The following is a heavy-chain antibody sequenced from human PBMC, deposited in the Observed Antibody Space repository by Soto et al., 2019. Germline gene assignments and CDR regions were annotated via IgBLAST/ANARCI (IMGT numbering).Heavy chain of an antibody. J-gene: IGHJ6*02. CDR2: IYSGGST. CDR1: GFTVSSNY. Sequence: EVQLVESGGGLIQPGGSLRLSCAASGFTVSSNYMSWVRQAPGKGLEWVSVIYSGGSTYYADSVKGRFTISRDNSKNTLYLQMNSLSAEDTAVYYCAVPTGAGAYYYYGMDVWGQGTTVTVSS. D-gene: IGHD3-10*01. CDR3: AVPTGAGAYYYYGMDV. V-gene: IGHV3-53*01.